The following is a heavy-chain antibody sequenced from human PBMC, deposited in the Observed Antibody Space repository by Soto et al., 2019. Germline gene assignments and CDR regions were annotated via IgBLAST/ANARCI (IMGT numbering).Heavy chain of an antibody. Sequence: GGSLRLSCAASGFTFSSSWMHWVRQAPGKGLVWVSRINSDGSTTDYADSVKGRFTISRDNAKNTLYLQMNSLRAEDMAVYYCTRGYCSSANCYANWFGPWGQGTLVTVSS. J-gene: IGHJ5*02. CDR2: INSDGSTT. CDR1: GFTFSSSW. V-gene: IGHV3-74*01. D-gene: IGHD2-2*01. CDR3: TRGYCSSANCYANWFGP.